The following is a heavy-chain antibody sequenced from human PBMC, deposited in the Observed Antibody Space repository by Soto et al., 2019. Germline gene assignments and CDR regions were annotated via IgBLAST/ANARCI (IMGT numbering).Heavy chain of an antibody. J-gene: IGHJ4*02. D-gene: IGHD1-1*01. V-gene: IGHV3-23*01. Sequence: DVQLLESGGSLVQPGGSLRLSCAASGFTFNAYSLSWVRQAPGKGLEWVSAISTTGGSTYYTDSVKGRFAISRDNSQNTLHLQMNSLRADDTAVFYCARPDGATYNSRYWVQGTLVTVSS. CDR3: ARPDGATYNSRY. CDR2: ISTTGGST. CDR1: GFTFNAYS.